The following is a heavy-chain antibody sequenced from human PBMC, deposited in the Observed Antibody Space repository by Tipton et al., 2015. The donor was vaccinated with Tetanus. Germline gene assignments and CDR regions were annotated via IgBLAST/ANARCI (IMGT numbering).Heavy chain of an antibody. Sequence: QLVQSGTEVKKPGASVKVSCKASGYTFTSYGISWVRQAPGQGLEWMGWISAYNGNTHYAQKLQGRVTMTTDTSTSTAYMELRSLRSDDTAVYYCARDWRYYYDSSGYVYNWFDPWGQGTLVTVSS. V-gene: IGHV1-18*04. CDR2: ISAYNGNT. J-gene: IGHJ5*02. CDR1: GYTFTSYG. D-gene: IGHD3-22*01. CDR3: ARDWRYYYDSSGYVYNWFDP.